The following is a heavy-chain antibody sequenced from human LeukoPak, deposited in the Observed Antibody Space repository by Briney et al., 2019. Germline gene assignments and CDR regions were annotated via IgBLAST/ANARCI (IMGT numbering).Heavy chain of an antibody. V-gene: IGHV3-30*02. Sequence: PGGSLRLSCAASGFTFSSYGMHWVRQAPGKGLQWVAFLRYDGSNTYYADSVKGRFTISRDNSKNTLYLQMNTLRPEDTAVYYCAKDGAAIVPGAIAYYFDYWGQGALVTVSS. D-gene: IGHD2/OR15-2a*01. CDR1: GFTFSSYG. CDR2: LRYDGSNT. CDR3: AKDGAAIVPGAIAYYFDY. J-gene: IGHJ4*02.